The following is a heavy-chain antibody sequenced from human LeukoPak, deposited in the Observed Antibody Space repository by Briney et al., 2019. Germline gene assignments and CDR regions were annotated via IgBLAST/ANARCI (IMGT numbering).Heavy chain of an antibody. D-gene: IGHD1-26*01. J-gene: IGHJ4*02. V-gene: IGHV1-46*01. CDR2: INPSGGST. CDR1: GYTFTSYY. CDR3: ATENIRYSGSNGNFDY. Sequence: ASVKVSCKASGYTFTSYYMHWVRQAPGQGLEWMGIINPSGGSTSYAQKFQGRVTMTRDTSTSTVYMELSSLRSEDTAVYYCATENIRYSGSNGNFDYWGQGTLVTVSS.